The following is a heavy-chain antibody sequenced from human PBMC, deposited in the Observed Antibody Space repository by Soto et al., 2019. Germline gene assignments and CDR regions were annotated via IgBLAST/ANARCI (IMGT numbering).Heavy chain of an antibody. V-gene: IGHV1-3*01. D-gene: IGHD2-2*01. CDR1: GYTFTSYA. Sequence: GASVKVSCKASGYTFTSYAMHWVRQAPGQRLEWMGWINAGNGNTKYSQKFQGRVTITRDTSASTAYMELSSLRSEDTAVYYCARDRSCSSTSCYYHGYGPGARHWFEPWGQGTLVTVSS. CDR2: INAGNGNT. J-gene: IGHJ5*02. CDR3: ARDRSCSSTSCYYHGYGPGARHWFEP.